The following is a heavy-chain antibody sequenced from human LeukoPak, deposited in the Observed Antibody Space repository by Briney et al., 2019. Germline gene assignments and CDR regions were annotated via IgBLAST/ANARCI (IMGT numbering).Heavy chain of an antibody. CDR2: IYYSGST. V-gene: IGHV4-30-4*01. CDR1: GGSISSGDYY. J-gene: IGHJ1*01. CDR3: ARSLYGDYGYFQH. Sequence: SATLSLTCTVSGGSISSGDYYWSWIRQPPGKGLEWIGYIYYSGSTYYNPSLKSRVTISVDTSKNQFSLKLSSVTAADTAVYYCARSLYGDYGYFQHWGQGTLVTVSS. D-gene: IGHD4-17*01.